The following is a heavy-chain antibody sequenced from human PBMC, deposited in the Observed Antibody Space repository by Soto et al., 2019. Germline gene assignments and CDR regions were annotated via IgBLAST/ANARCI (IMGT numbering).Heavy chain of an antibody. D-gene: IGHD2-2*01. CDR3: AKDGEVYCSSTSCYRYYYYGMDV. CDR1: GFTFSSYA. CDR2: ISGSGGRT. J-gene: IGHJ6*02. V-gene: IGHV3-23*01. Sequence: EVQLLESGGGLVQPGGSLRLSCAASGFTFSSYAMSWVRQAPGKGLEWVSAISGSGGRTYYADSVKGRFTISRDNSKNTLYLQMNSLRAEDTAVYYCAKDGEVYCSSTSCYRYYYYGMDVWGQGTTVTVSS.